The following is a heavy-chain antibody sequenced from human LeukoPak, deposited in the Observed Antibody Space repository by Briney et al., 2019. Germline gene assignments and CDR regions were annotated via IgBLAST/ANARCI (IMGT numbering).Heavy chain of an antibody. CDR1: GGSFSGYY. CDR2: INHSGST. V-gene: IGHV4-34*01. CDR3: ARGYCSGGSCGAGEYFQH. D-gene: IGHD2-15*01. Sequence: SETLSLTCAVYGGSFSGYYWSWIRQPPGKGLEWIGEINHSGSTNNNPSLKSRVTISVDTSKNQFSLKLSSVTAADTAVYYCARGYCSGGSCGAGEYFQHWGQGTLVTVSS. J-gene: IGHJ1*01.